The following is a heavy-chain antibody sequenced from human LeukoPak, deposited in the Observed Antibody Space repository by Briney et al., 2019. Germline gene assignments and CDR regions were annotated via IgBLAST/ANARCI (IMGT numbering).Heavy chain of an antibody. CDR3: ASSRFYYGSGTHFDY. D-gene: IGHD3-10*01. CDR2: IIPIFGTA. CDR1: GGTFSSYA. Sequence: SVKVSCKASGGTFSSYAISWVRQAPAQGLEWMGGIIPIFGTANYAQKFQGRVTITADESTSTAYMELSSLRSEDTAVYYCASSRFYYGSGTHFDYWGQGTLVTVSS. V-gene: IGHV1-69*13. J-gene: IGHJ4*02.